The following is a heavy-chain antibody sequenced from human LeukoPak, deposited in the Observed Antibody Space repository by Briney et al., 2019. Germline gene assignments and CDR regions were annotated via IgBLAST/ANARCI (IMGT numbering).Heavy chain of an antibody. CDR1: GFTFSRYW. V-gene: IGHV3-7*05. Sequence: GGSLRLSCAASGFTFSRYWMSWVRQAPRKGLEWVANIKQDGSEKYYVDSVKGRFTISRDNAKNSLYLQMNSLRAEDTAVYFCARDLCSGGSCYSYSDYWGQGTLATVSS. J-gene: IGHJ4*02. CDR2: IKQDGSEK. D-gene: IGHD2-15*01. CDR3: ARDLCSGGSCYSYSDY.